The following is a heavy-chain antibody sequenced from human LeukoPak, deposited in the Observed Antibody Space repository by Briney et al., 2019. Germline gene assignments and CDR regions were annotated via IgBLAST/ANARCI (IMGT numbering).Heavy chain of an antibody. CDR3: AKDTAMVLSSDAFDI. V-gene: IGHV3-9*01. CDR2: ISWNSGSI. CDR1: GFTFYDYA. D-gene: IGHD5-18*01. Sequence: GGSLRLSCAASGFTFYDYAMHWVRQAPGKGLEWVSGISWNSGSIGYADSVKGRFTISRDNAKNSLYLQMNSLRAEDTALYYCAKDTAMVLSSDAFDIWGQGTMVTVSS. J-gene: IGHJ3*02.